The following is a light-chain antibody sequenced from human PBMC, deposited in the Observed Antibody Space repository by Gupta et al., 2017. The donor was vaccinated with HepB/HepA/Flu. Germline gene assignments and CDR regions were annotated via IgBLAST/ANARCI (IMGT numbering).Light chain of an antibody. J-gene: IGKJ2*02. CDR2: WAY. CDR3: QQYYTTPCT. Sequence: DIVMTQSPDSLAVSLGERVTINCKSSQSVLFSPNNRNHLAWYQQKPGQPPKLLIYWAYTRESGVPDRFSGSGSGTDFTLTINNLQAEDVAVYYCQQYYTTPCTFGQGTKLEIK. CDR1: QSVLFSPNNRNH. V-gene: IGKV4-1*01.